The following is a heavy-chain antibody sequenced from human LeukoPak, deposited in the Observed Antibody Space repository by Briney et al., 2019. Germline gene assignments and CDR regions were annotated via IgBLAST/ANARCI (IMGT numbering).Heavy chain of an antibody. CDR2: IYYSGST. Sequence: SETLSLTCTVSGGSISSYYWSWIRQPPGKGLEWIGYIYYSGSTNYNPSLKSRVTISVDTSKNQFSLKLSSVTAADTAVYYCARWVYYYDSSVGYYFDYWGQGTLVTVSS. V-gene: IGHV4-59*01. J-gene: IGHJ4*02. D-gene: IGHD3-22*01. CDR1: GGSISSYY. CDR3: ARWVYYYDSSVGYYFDY.